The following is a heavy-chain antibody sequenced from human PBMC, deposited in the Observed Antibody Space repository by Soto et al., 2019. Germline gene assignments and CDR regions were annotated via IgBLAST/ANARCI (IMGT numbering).Heavy chain of an antibody. J-gene: IGHJ4*02. Sequence: QVPLQESGPRLMRPSGTLSLTCTVSSGSITSANWWSWGRQPPGRGLEWIGEIYHSGSTNYNLSLKSRVTLSVDKSKNQFSLSLSSVTAADTAMYYCARRGGGVVLAATTPFDYWGQGTLVTVSS. D-gene: IGHD2-15*01. CDR3: ARRGGGVVLAATTPFDY. V-gene: IGHV4-4*02. CDR1: SGSITSANW. CDR2: IYHSGST.